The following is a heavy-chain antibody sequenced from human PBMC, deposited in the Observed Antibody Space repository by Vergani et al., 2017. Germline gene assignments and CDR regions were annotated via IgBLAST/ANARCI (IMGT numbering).Heavy chain of an antibody. Sequence: QVQLVQSGAEVKKPGASVKVSCKASGYTFTGYYMHWVRQAPGQGLEWMGWISVYNGNTKYAQNLQGRVTMTTDTSTNTAHMELRSLRSGDTAVYYCARDHGPELVGATTSAGYWGQGTLVTVSS. D-gene: IGHD1-26*01. J-gene: IGHJ4*02. CDR1: GYTFTGYY. CDR2: ISVYNGNT. V-gene: IGHV1-18*04. CDR3: ARDHGPELVGATTSAGY.